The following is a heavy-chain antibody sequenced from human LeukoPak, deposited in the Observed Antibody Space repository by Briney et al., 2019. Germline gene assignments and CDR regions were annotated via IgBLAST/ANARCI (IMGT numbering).Heavy chain of an antibody. CDR3: ARARYGGNSEGYFDL. CDR1: GAXISSYY. D-gene: IGHD4-23*01. CDR2: IYYSGST. V-gene: IGHV4-59*01. J-gene: IGHJ2*01. Sequence: SETLSLTCAVSGAXISSYYCSWIRRPPGKGREWLAFIYYSGSTKYNPSLKSRVTISVDTSKNQFSLKLSSVTAADTAVYYCARARYGGNSEGYFDLWGRGTLVTVSS.